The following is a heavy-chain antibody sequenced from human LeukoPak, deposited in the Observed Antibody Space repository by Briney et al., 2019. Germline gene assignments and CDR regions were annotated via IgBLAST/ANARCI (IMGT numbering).Heavy chain of an antibody. D-gene: IGHD4-23*01. V-gene: IGHV1-8*01. J-gene: IGHJ6*03. CDR3: ATTVVTGDYYYYMDV. Sequence: ASVKVSCKASGYTFTSYDINWVRQATGQGLEWMGWMNPNSGNTGYAQKFQGRVTMTRNTSISTAYMELSSLRSDDTAVYYCATTVVTGDYYYYMDVWGKGTTVTVSS. CDR2: MNPNSGNT. CDR1: GYTFTSYD.